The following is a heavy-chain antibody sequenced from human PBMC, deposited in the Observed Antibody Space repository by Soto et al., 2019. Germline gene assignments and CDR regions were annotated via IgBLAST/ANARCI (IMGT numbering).Heavy chain of an antibody. D-gene: IGHD3-9*01. CDR3: ARDMDDILTGHVGPPDAFDI. CDR2: ITSNGGNT. V-gene: IGHV3-64*01. J-gene: IGHJ3*02. CDR1: GFTFSSYA. Sequence: PGGSLRLSCAASGFTFSSYAMHWVRQAPGKGLEYVSVITSNGGNTDYASFVKGRFTMTRDTSTSTVYMELSSLRSEDTAVYYCARDMDDILTGHVGPPDAFDIWGQGTMVTVSS.